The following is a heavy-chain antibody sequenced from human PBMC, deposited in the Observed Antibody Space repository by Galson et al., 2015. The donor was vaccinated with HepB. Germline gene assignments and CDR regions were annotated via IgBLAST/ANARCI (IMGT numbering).Heavy chain of an antibody. D-gene: IGHD1-26*01. J-gene: IGHJ6*02. V-gene: IGHV3-53*01. CDR2: IYSGGST. CDR3: ARDLVGLRMDV. CDR1: GFTVSSNY. Sequence: SLRLSCAASGFTVSSNYMSWVRQAPGKGLECVSLIYSGGSTYYAGSVKGRFTISRDNSKNTLYLQMNSLRAEDTAVYYCARDLVGLRMDVWGQGTTVTVSS.